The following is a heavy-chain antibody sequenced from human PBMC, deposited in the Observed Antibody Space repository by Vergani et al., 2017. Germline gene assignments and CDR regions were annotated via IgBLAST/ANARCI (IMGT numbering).Heavy chain of an antibody. CDR1: GFTFSTYA. D-gene: IGHD2-21*01. V-gene: IGHV3-23*01. CDR3: ADLYGDDGFSPF. J-gene: IGHJ4*02. Sequence: EVRLLESGGGLVQPGGSLRLSCAASGFTFSTYAMTWVRQAPGKGLEWVSGISGQNFRTHYADSVKGRFTISRDDSKNTVYLQINSLRAEDTAFYYCADLYGDDGFSPFWGQGTLVTVSS. CDR2: ISGQNFRT.